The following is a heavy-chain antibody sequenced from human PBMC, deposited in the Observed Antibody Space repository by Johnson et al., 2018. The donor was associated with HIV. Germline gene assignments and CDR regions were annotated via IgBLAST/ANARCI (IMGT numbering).Heavy chain of an antibody. V-gene: IGHV3-9*01. J-gene: IGHJ3*02. CDR1: GFTFDDYA. Sequence: EVQLVESGGGLVQPGRSLRLSCAASGFTFDDYAMHWVRQAPGKGLEWVSGIRWNSGSIGYADSVKGRFTISRDIAKNSLYLQMNSLRAEDTALYYCAKDNDSSGSDAFDIWGQGTMVTVSS. D-gene: IGHD3-22*01. CDR3: AKDNDSSGSDAFDI. CDR2: IRWNSGSI.